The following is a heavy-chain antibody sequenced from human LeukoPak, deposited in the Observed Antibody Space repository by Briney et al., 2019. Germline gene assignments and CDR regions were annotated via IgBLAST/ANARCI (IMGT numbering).Heavy chain of an antibody. Sequence: PGGPLRLSCVVSGFTLPYGMSWVRQAPGKGLEWVSYVSATGYTTSYADSVKGRFTISRDNAKNTVFLQMDSLRADDTAVYYCAKGAVGKTESSGYPPHFDYWGQGTLVTVSS. J-gene: IGHJ4*02. CDR3: AKGAVGKTESSGYPPHFDY. D-gene: IGHD3-22*01. CDR2: VSATGYTT. CDR1: GFTLPYG. V-gene: IGHV3-23*01.